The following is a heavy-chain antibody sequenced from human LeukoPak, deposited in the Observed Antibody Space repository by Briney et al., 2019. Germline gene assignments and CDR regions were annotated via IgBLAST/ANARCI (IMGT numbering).Heavy chain of an antibody. Sequence: GSLRLSCAASGFTVSSNYMSWVRQAPGKGLEWVSVIYSGGSTYYADSVKGRFTISRDNSKNTLYLQMNSLRAEDTAVYYCAKGSGELLPIWYYWGQGTLVTVSS. D-gene: IGHD1-26*01. J-gene: IGHJ4*02. V-gene: IGHV3-53*01. CDR1: GFTVSSNY. CDR2: IYSGGST. CDR3: AKGSGELLPIWYY.